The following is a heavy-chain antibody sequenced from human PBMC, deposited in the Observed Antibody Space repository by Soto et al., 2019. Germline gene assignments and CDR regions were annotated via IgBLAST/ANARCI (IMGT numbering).Heavy chain of an antibody. CDR1: GFTVSSNY. V-gene: IGHV3-53*04. CDR3: ARVQDSSGWDSYYYNGMDV. D-gene: IGHD6-19*01. CDR2: IYSGGTT. Sequence: EVQLVESGGGLVQPGGSLRLSCAASGFTVSSNYMSWVRQAPGKGLEWVSFIYSGGTTYYADSVKGRFTISRHNSKNTLYLQMNSLRDEDTAVYYCARVQDSSGWDSYYYNGMDVWGLGTTVTVSS. J-gene: IGHJ6*02.